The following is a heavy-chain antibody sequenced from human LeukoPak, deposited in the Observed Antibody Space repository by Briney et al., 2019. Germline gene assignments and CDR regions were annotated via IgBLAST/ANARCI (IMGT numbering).Heavy chain of an antibody. CDR2: IYYSGST. J-gene: IGHJ4*02. CDR1: GGSISSHY. Sequence: SETLSLTCTVSGGSISSHYWSWIRQPPGKGLERIGYIYYSGSTNYNPSLKSRVTISVDTSKNQFSLKLSSVTAADTAVYYCAGTYDSSGYYAYWGQGTLVTVSS. D-gene: IGHD3-22*01. CDR3: AGTYDSSGYYAY. V-gene: IGHV4-59*11.